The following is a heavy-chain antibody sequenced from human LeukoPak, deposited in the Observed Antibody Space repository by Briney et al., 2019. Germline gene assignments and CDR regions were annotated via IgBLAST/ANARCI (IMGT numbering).Heavy chain of an antibody. Sequence: GGSLRLSCAASGFTFSIYTMNWVRQAPGKGLESVSSISSSSSYIYYADSVKGRFTISRDNAKNSLYLQMNSLRAEDTAVYYCAISGLGFGEFRGLDYWGQGTLVTVSS. D-gene: IGHD3-10*01. CDR1: GFTFSIYT. V-gene: IGHV3-21*04. CDR3: AISGLGFGEFRGLDY. CDR2: ISSSSSYI. J-gene: IGHJ4*02.